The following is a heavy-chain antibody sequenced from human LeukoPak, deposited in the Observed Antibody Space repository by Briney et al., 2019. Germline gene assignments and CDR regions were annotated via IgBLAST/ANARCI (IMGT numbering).Heavy chain of an antibody. J-gene: IGHJ4*02. CDR2: INHSGST. V-gene: IGHV4-34*01. CDR1: GGSFSGYY. CDR3: ARQYCGGDCYVVDY. D-gene: IGHD2-21*01. Sequence: SETLSLTCAVYGGSFSGYYWSWIRQPPGKGLEWIGEINHSGSTNYNPSLKSRVTISVDTSKNQFSLKLSSVTAADTAVYYCARQYCGGDCYVVDYWGQGTLVTVSS.